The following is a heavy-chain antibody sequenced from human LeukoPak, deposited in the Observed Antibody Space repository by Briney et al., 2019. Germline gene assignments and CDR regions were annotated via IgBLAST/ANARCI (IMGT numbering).Heavy chain of an antibody. J-gene: IGHJ4*02. CDR2: INPSGGST. D-gene: IGHD3-22*01. Sequence: ASVKVSCKASGYTFTSYYMHWVRQAPGQGLEWMGIINPSGGSTSYAQKFQGRVTMTRDTSTSTVYMELSSLRSEDTAVYYCAREQDYYDSSGYLPDYWGQGTLVTVSS. CDR3: AREQDYYDSSGYLPDY. V-gene: IGHV1-46*01. CDR1: GYTFTSYY.